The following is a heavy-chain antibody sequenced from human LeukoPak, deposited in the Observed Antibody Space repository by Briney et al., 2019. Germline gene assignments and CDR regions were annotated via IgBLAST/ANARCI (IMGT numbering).Heavy chain of an antibody. CDR1: GGSIRSSYYY. J-gene: IGHJ4*02. CDR3: ARGAPRCNPHFCSSGCKKPFDY. Sequence: SETLSLTCTVSGGSIRSSYYYWGWIRQPPGKGLEWIGEINHSGSTNYNPSLKSRVTISVDTSKNQFSLKLSSVTAADTAVYYCARGAPRCNPHFCSSGCKKPFDYWGQGTLVTVSS. CDR2: INHSGST. D-gene: IGHD6-19*01. V-gene: IGHV4-39*07.